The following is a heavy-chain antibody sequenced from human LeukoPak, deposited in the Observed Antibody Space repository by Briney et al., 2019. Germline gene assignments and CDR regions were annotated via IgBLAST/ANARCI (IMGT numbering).Heavy chain of an antibody. CDR2: ISSSSSTI. Sequence: GRSLRLSCAASGFTFSSYAMHWVRQAPGKGLEWVSYISSSSSTIYYADSVKGRFTISRDNAKNSLYLQMNSLRAEDTAVYYCARAPGGDCCDYWGQGTLVTVSS. J-gene: IGHJ4*02. CDR1: GFTFSSYA. V-gene: IGHV3-48*04. CDR3: ARAPGGDCCDY. D-gene: IGHD2-21*02.